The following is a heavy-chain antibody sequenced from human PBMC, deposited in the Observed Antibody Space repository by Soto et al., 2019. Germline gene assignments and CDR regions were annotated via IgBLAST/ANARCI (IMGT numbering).Heavy chain of an antibody. CDR1: GYRFVDYY. V-gene: IGHV1-46*01. Sequence: QGQLVQSGAKMKTPGASVEVSCKASGYRFVDYYIHWVRQAPGQGLEWMGIINPRGGDSRYAQKFQGRVTVTMDTSTSTVYMDLRSLTSEDTAVYYCARVHCGGDCRPGEWFYYYGMDVWGQGTTVTVSS. D-gene: IGHD2-21*02. CDR2: INPRGGDS. CDR3: ARVHCGGDCRPGEWFYYYGMDV. J-gene: IGHJ6*02.